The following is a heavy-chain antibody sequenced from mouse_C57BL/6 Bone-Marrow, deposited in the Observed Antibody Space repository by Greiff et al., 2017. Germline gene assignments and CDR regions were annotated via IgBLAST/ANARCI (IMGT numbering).Heavy chain of an antibody. CDR1: GYAFTNYL. D-gene: IGHD1-1*01. V-gene: IGHV1-54*01. J-gene: IGHJ1*03. CDR3: ARSDGSSFCYFDV. CDR2: INPGSGGT. Sequence: VQLQQSGAELVRPGTSVKVSCKASGYAFTNYLIEWVKQRPGQGLEWIGVINPGSGGTNYNEKFKGKATLTADKSSSTAYMQLSSLTSEDSAVYFCARSDGSSFCYFDVWGTGTTVTVSS.